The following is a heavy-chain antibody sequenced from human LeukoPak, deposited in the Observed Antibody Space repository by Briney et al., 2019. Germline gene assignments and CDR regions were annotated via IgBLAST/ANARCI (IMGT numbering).Heavy chain of an antibody. J-gene: IGHJ3*02. D-gene: IGHD3-22*01. Sequence: GGSLRLSCAASGFTFSSYSRNWVRQAPGKGLEGVSSIISIISYIYYADSVKGRFTISRDNAKNSLYLQMNSLRAEDTAVYYCARDTYYYDSSGYYYDAFDIWGQGTMVTVSS. CDR1: GFTFSSYS. V-gene: IGHV3-21*01. CDR3: ARDTYYYDSSGYYYDAFDI. CDR2: IISIISYI.